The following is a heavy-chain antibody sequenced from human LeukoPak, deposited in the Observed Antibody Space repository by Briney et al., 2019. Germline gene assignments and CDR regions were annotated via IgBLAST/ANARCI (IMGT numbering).Heavy chain of an antibody. V-gene: IGHV3-53*01. CDR2: IYSGGST. D-gene: IGHD3-10*01. CDR3: AREKDTMGRNCYYGMDV. CDR1: GFTVSSNY. J-gene: IGHJ6*02. Sequence: GGSLRLSCAASGFTVSSNYMSWVRQAPGKGLEWVSVIYSGGSTYYADSVKGRFTISRDNSKNTLYLQMNSLRAEDTAVYYCAREKDTMGRNCYYGMDVWGQGTTVTVSS.